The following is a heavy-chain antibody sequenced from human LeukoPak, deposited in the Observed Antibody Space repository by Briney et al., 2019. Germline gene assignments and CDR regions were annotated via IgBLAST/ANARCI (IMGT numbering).Heavy chain of an antibody. CDR2: IKQDGSEK. Sequence: GGSLRLSCAASGFTFNTYTMSWVRQAPGKGLEWVANIKQDGSEKYYVGSVKGRFTISRDNAKNSLYLQMDSLRAEDTAVYYCARDGPYSTSSTHPPWGQGTLVTVSS. CDR3: ARDGPYSTSSTHPP. D-gene: IGHD6-6*01. V-gene: IGHV3-7*03. CDR1: GFTFNTYT. J-gene: IGHJ5*02.